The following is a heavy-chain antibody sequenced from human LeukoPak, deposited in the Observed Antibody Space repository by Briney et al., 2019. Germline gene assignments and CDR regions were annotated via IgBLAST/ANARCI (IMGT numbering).Heavy chain of an antibody. V-gene: IGHV3-23*01. J-gene: IGHJ4*02. D-gene: IGHD6-19*01. CDR3: ALRIEVTGALCFDS. CDR2: ISGSGGST. CDR1: GFTFSNYA. Sequence: PGGSLRLSCAASGFTFSNYAMSWVRQAPGKGLEWVSAISGSGGSTYYADSVKGRFTISRDNSKNTLYLQVNSLRAEDTAVYYCALRIEVTGALCFDSWGQGTLVTVSS.